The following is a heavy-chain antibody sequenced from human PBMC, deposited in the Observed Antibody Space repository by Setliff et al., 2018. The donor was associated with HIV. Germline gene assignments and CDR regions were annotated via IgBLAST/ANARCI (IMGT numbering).Heavy chain of an antibody. J-gene: IGHJ5*02. V-gene: IGHV4-30-4*08. CDR2: IYYSGST. Sequence: SETLSLTCTVSGGSISSGDYYWSWIRQPPGKGLEWIGYIYYSGSTYYNPSLKSRVTISVDTSKTQFSLKLSSVTAADTAVYYCARGFYDSSGYEYNWFDPWGQGTLVTVSS. D-gene: IGHD3-22*01. CDR3: ARGFYDSSGYEYNWFDP. CDR1: GGSISSGDYY.